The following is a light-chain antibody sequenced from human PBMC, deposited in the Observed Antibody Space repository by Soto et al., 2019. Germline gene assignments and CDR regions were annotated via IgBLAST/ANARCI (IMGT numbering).Light chain of an antibody. Sequence: QSVLTQPASVSGSSGQSITISCTGTSSEVGGYNYVSWYQQHPGKAPKLMIYDVSNRPSGVSNRFSGSKSGNTASLTISGLQAEDEADYYCSSYTSSSTSYVFGTGTKVTVL. CDR1: SSEVGGYNY. V-gene: IGLV2-14*01. CDR2: DVS. J-gene: IGLJ1*01. CDR3: SSYTSSSTSYV.